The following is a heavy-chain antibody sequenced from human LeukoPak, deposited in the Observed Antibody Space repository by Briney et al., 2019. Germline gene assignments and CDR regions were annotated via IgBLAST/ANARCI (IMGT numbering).Heavy chain of an antibody. CDR3: ARSQGQYDFWSGYYHPYFDY. J-gene: IGHJ4*02. V-gene: IGHV4-34*01. CDR1: VGSFSGYH. CDR2: INHSGST. Sequence: SHTLSLTCAVYVGSFSGYHWSWIRQPPGKGLKWIGEINHSGSTNYNPSLKSRVTISVDTSKNQFSLKLSSVTAADTAVYYCARSQGQYDFWSGYYHPYFDYWGQGTLVTVFS. D-gene: IGHD3-3*01.